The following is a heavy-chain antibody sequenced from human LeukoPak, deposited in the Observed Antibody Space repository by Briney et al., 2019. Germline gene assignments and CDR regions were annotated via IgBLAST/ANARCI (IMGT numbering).Heavy chain of an antibody. CDR2: INTNTGNP. V-gene: IGHV7-4-1*02. J-gene: IGHJ5*02. CDR3: ARDLAGPYDSSGYNASP. Sequence: ASVKVSCKASGYTFTSYGISWVRQAPGQGLEWMGWINTNTGNPTYAQGFTGRSVFSLDTSVSTAYLQISSLKAEDTAVYYCARDLAGPYDSSGYNASPWGQGTLVTVSS. D-gene: IGHD3-22*01. CDR1: GYTFTSYG.